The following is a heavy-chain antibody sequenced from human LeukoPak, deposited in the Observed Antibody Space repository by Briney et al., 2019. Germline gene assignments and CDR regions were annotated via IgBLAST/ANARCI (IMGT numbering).Heavy chain of an antibody. Sequence: PSETLSLTCTVSGGSISSYYWSWIRQPAGKGLEWIGRIYTSGSTNYNPSLKSRVTMSVGTSKNQFSLKLSSVTAADTAVYYCARDSRSGNYYYYYYMDVWGKGTTVTVSS. CDR3: ARDSRSGNYYYYYYMDV. V-gene: IGHV4-4*07. J-gene: IGHJ6*03. CDR2: IYTSGST. D-gene: IGHD3-3*01. CDR1: GGSISSYY.